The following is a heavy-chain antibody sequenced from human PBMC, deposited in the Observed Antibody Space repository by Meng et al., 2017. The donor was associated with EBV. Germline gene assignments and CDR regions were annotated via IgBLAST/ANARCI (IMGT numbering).Heavy chain of an antibody. J-gene: IGHJ4*02. CDR1: GGTFSSYA. Sequence: AQVFESGAGVKKPGSSVKVSRKASGGTFSSYAISWVRQAPGQGLEWMGGIIPIFGTANYAQKFQGRVTITADKSTSTAYMELSSLRSEDTAVYYCARAEIAAAGRLDYWGQGTLVTVSS. D-gene: IGHD6-13*01. V-gene: IGHV1-69*06. CDR3: ARAEIAAAGRLDY. CDR2: IIPIFGTA.